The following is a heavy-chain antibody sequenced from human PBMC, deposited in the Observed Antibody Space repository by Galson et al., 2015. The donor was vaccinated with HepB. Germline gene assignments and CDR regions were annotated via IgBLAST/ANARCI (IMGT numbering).Heavy chain of an antibody. D-gene: IGHD5-18*01. CDR1: GYTFTGYH. J-gene: IGHJ6*02. CDR2: INPNSGGT. V-gene: IGHV1-2*04. Sequence: SVKVSCKASGYTFTGYHMHWVRQAPGQGLEWMGWINPNSGGTNYAQKFQGWVTMTRDTSISTAYMELSRLRSDDTAVYYCARDAVDTAMAAQYYYYGMDVWGQGTTVTVSS. CDR3: ARDAVDTAMAAQYYYYGMDV.